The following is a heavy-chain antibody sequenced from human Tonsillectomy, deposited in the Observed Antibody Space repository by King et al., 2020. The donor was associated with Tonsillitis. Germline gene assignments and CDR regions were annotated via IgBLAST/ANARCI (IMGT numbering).Heavy chain of an antibody. D-gene: IGHD3-3*01. J-gene: IGHJ6*02. Sequence: VQLVESGAEVKKPGSSVKVSCKASGGTFSSYAISWVRQAPGQGLEWMGGIIPIFGTANYAQKFQGRVTITADESTSTVNMELSSLRSEDTAVYYCARGDFWSGSHYYYYGMDVWGQGTTVTVSS. CDR3: ARGDFWSGSHYYYYGMDV. V-gene: IGHV1-69*01. CDR1: GGTFSSYA. CDR2: IIPIFGTA.